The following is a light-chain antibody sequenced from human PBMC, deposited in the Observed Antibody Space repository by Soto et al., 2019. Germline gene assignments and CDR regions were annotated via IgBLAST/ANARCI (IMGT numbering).Light chain of an antibody. V-gene: IGLV3-21*02. CDR1: NIEIKS. J-gene: IGLJ2*01. Sequence: SYELTQPPSVSVAPGQTARITCGGTNIEIKSVHWYQQKPGQAPVLVVYEDGDRTTGIPERFSGSKSGNTATLTTRRVEAGEEADYYCQVWDTTNPLIFGGGTKLTVL. CDR2: EDG. CDR3: QVWDTTNPLI.